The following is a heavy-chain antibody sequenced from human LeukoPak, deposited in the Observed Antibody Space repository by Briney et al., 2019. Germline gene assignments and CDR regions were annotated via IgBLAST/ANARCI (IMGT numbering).Heavy chain of an antibody. CDR1: GGSISSSSYY. CDR3: ARGIGSSRQKYNWFDP. J-gene: IGHJ5*02. CDR2: IYYSGST. Sequence: SETLSLTCTVSGGSISSSSYYWGWIRQPPGKGLEWIGSIYYSGSTYYNPSLKSRVTISVDTSKNQFSLKLSSVTAADTAVYYCARGIGSSRQKYNWFDPWGQGTLVTVSS. V-gene: IGHV4-39*07. D-gene: IGHD1-1*01.